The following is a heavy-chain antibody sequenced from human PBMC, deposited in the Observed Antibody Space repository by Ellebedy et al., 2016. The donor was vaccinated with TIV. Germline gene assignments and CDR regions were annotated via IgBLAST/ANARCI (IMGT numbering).Heavy chain of an antibody. CDR1: GFTFHEYT. D-gene: IGHD3-3*01. Sequence: PGGSLRLSCAASGFTFHEYTIHWVRQAPGKGLEWVSLITWDGATTYYADSVKGRFTISRDNSKNSLYRQMNSLTPVDTALYYCAKERSVWNGMYGSDGMDVWGQGTTVTVSS. CDR3: AKERSVWNGMYGSDGMDV. J-gene: IGHJ6*02. CDR2: ITWDGATT. V-gene: IGHV3-43*01.